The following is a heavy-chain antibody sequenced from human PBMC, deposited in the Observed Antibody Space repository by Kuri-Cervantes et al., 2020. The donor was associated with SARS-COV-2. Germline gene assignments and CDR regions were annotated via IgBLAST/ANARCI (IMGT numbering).Heavy chain of an antibody. V-gene: IGHV1-69*05. CDR2: IIPMFGTA. CDR1: GDSFSSYS. CDR3: ARGVGSSWYVDDAFDI. Sequence: SVKVSCKASGDSFSSYSFNWVRQAPGQGLEWMGGIIPMFGTADYAQKFQGKVTITTDESTSTAYMELSSLRSEDTAVCYCARGVGSSWYVDDAFDIWGQGTTVTVSS. D-gene: IGHD6-13*01. J-gene: IGHJ3*02.